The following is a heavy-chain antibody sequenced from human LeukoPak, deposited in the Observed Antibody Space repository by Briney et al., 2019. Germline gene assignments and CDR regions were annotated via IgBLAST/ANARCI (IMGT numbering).Heavy chain of an antibody. V-gene: IGHV4-34*01. CDR2: INHSGST. D-gene: IGHD3-9*01. J-gene: IGHJ6*04. CDR3: ARARPILTGPYYYYGMDV. Sequence: PSETLSLTCAVYGGSFSGYYWSWIRQPPGKGLEWIGEINHSGSTSYNPSLKSRVTISVDTSKNQFSLKLSSVTAAGTAVYYCARARPILTGPYYYYGMDVWGKGTTVTVSS. CDR1: GGSFSGYY.